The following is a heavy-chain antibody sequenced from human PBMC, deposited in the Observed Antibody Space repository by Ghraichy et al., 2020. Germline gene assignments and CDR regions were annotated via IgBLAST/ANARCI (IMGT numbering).Heavy chain of an antibody. D-gene: IGHD2-15*01. CDR3: ARWGCSGGSCGASFDY. Sequence: VSCKASGGTFSSYAISWVRQAPGQGLEWMGGIIPIFGTANYAQKFQGRVTITADESTSTAYMELSSLRSEDTAVYYCARWGCSGGSCGASFDYWGQGTLVTVSS. V-gene: IGHV1-69*01. CDR2: IIPIFGTA. J-gene: IGHJ4*02. CDR1: GGTFSSYA.